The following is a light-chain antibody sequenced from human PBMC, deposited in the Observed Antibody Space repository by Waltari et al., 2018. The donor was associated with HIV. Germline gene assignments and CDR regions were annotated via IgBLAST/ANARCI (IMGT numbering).Light chain of an antibody. V-gene: IGLV1-47*01. Sequence: YELTQPPSVSGAPGQRVTVSCSGSSSSIGSGYVCWYQQLPGAAPKLVIYRNDQRPSGVPDRFSGSKSGTSASLAISGLRSEDEAVYYCGAWNGSPSGPVFGGGTKLTVL. J-gene: IGLJ3*02. CDR2: RND. CDR3: GAWNGSPSGPV. CDR1: SSSIGSGY.